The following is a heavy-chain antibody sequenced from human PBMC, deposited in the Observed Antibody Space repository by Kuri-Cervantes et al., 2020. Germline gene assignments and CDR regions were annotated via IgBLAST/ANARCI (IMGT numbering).Heavy chain of an antibody. J-gene: IGHJ4*02. D-gene: IGHD2-8*02. CDR1: GFSFSNYR. V-gene: IGHV3-23*01. CDR3: ATTGGVLEY. Sequence: GESLKISCAASGFSFSNYRMNWVRQAPGKGLEWVSAISGSGDNTYYADSVKGRFTISRDNSKNTLYLQMNSLRAEDTAVYYCATTGGVLEYWGQGTLVTVSS. CDR2: ISGSGDNT.